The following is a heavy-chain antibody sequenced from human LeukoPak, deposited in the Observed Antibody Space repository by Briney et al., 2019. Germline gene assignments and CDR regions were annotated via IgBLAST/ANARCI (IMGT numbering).Heavy chain of an antibody. D-gene: IGHD2-15*01. CDR3: ANSPIYCSGGSCYFNWFDP. CDR2: ISGSGGST. V-gene: IGHV3-23*01. J-gene: IGHJ5*02. CDR1: AFTFGSFG. Sequence: RSGGSLRLSCAASAFTFGSFGMSWVRQAPGKGLEWVSAISGSGGSTYYADSVKGRFTISRDNSKNTLYLQMNSLRAEDTAVYYCANSPIYCSGGSCYFNWFDPWGQGTLVTVSS.